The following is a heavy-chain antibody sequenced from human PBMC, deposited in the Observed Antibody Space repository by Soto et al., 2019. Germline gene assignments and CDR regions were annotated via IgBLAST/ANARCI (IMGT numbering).Heavy chain of an antibody. D-gene: IGHD6-19*01. J-gene: IGHJ3*02. CDR3: SRPLHGGIAVAGTKDDAFDI. CDR1: GGSISSSSYY. V-gene: IGHV4-39*01. Sequence: QLQLQESGPGLVKPSETLSLTCTVSGGSISSSSYYWGWIRQPPGKGLEWIGSIFYSGSTYYNPALTRPATKSVDTSKNKCPLKLSDVTAADTSGSYCSRPLHGGIAVAGTKDDAFDIWGQGTMVTVSS. CDR2: IFYSGST.